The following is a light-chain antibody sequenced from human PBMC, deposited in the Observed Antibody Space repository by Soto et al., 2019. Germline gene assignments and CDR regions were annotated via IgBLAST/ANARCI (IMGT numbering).Light chain of an antibody. V-gene: IGLV2-23*02. Sequence: QSVVIQPASVSGSPGQSITISCTGTSSDVGKYNLVSWYQQHPGKVPELIIYEVSKRPSGVSDRFYGSKSGGTASLTVSGLQAEDEADYYCCSYAGSSFYVFGSGTKVTVL. CDR2: EVS. CDR1: SSDVGKYNL. CDR3: CSYAGSSFYV. J-gene: IGLJ1*01.